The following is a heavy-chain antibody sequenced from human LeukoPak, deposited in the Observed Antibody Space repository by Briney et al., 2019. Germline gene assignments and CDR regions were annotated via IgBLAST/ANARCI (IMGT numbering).Heavy chain of an antibody. V-gene: IGHV4-38-2*01. CDR3: AGRLYDAFDI. CDR2: IYHSGST. CDR1: GYCITSGYY. J-gene: IGHJ3*02. Sequence: PSETLSLTCAVSGYCITSGYYWGGIRQPPGKGQEWIGSIYHSGSTYYNPSLKSRVTISVDTSKNQFSLKLSSVTAADTAVYYCAGRLYDAFDIWGQGTMVTVSS.